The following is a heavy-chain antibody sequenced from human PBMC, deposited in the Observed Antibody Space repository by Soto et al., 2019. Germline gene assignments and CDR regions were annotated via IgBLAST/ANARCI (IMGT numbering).Heavy chain of an antibody. D-gene: IGHD3-3*01. V-gene: IGHV3-48*03. CDR3: ARALDFWSGYLPD. Sequence: LRLSCAASGFTFSSYEMNWVRQAPGKGLEWVSYISSGGTTIYYADSVKGRFTISRDNAKNSLYLQMNSLRAEDTAIYYCARALDFWSGYLPDWGQGTLVTVSS. CDR2: ISSGGTTI. CDR1: GFTFSSYE. J-gene: IGHJ4*02.